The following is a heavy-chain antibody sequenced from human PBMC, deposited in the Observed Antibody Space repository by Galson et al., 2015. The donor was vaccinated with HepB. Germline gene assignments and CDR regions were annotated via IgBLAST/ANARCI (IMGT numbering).Heavy chain of an antibody. CDR1: GYTLTELS. V-gene: IGHV1-24*01. CDR2: FDPEDGET. Sequence: SCKVSGYTLTELSMHCVRQAPGKGLEWMGGFDPEDGETIYAQKFQGRVTMTEDTSTDTAYMELSSLRSEDTAVYYCAHAKGSDAFDIWGQGTMVTVSS. D-gene: IGHD2-8*01. J-gene: IGHJ3*02. CDR3: AHAKGSDAFDI.